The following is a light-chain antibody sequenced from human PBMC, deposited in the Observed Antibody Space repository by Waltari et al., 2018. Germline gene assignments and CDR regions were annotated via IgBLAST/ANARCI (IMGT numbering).Light chain of an antibody. Sequence: QSVLTQPPSTSGAPGQRVTIPCTGSGSNNGANYYVSWYQQFPVTAPKLLIYENNKRPSGISDRFSGSRSGSSASLTISGLQSEDEAEYYCSVWDSRLSIYVFGPGTRLTVL. CDR2: ENN. CDR1: GSNNGANYY. CDR3: SVWDSRLSIYV. J-gene: IGLJ1*01. V-gene: IGLV1-51*02.